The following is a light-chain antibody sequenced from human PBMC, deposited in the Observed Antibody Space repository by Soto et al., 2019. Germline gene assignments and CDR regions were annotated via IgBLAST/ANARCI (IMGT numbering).Light chain of an antibody. CDR3: QQYGSSSWT. CDR2: GAS. CDR1: QSISSSY. V-gene: IGKV3-20*01. Sequence: EIVLTHSPGTLSLSPCKRATLSCRASQSISSSYLAWYQQRPGQAPRLLIYGASSRATGIPDRFSGSGSGTEFTLTISRLEPEDFAVYYCQQYGSSSWTFGQGTKVDI. J-gene: IGKJ1*01.